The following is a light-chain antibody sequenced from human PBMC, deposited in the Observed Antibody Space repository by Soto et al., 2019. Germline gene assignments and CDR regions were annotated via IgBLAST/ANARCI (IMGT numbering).Light chain of an antibody. V-gene: IGKV1-5*03. CDR1: QSISSW. Sequence: DIQMSQSPSTLSASVGDRVTITCRASQSISSWLAWYQQKPGKAPKLLIYKASSLESGVPSRFSGSGSGTEFTLTISSLQPDDFAAYYCLQYNHYWTFGQGTKVDIK. CDR2: KAS. J-gene: IGKJ1*01. CDR3: LQYNHYWT.